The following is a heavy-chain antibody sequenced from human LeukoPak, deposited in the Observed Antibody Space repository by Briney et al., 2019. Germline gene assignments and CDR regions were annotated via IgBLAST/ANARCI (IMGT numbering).Heavy chain of an antibody. CDR3: ARGYCTSSSCYNDY. CDR2: MSFDVNNK. V-gene: IGHV3-30*04. CDR1: GFTFSTYA. J-gene: IGHJ4*02. Sequence: GGSLRLSCVTSGFTFSTYAFHWVRQAPGKGLEWVATMSFDVNNKYYADSVRGRLTISRDNSKNTLYLQMNSLRAEDTAVYSCARGYCTSSSCYNDYWGQGTLVTVSS. D-gene: IGHD2-2*02.